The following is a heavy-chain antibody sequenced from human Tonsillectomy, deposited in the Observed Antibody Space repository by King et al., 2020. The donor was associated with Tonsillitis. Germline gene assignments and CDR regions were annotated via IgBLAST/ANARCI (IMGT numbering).Heavy chain of an antibody. V-gene: IGHV4-34*01. CDR3: AREGYGSGRVTFDY. D-gene: IGHD3-10*01. J-gene: IGHJ4*02. CDR2: INHSGST. Sequence: VQLQQWGAGLLKPSETLSLTCAVYGGSFSGYYWSWIRQPPGKGLEWIGEINHSGSTNYNPSLKSQVTISVDTSKNQFSLKLSSVTAADTAVYYCAREGYGSGRVTFDYWGQGTLVTVSS. CDR1: GGSFSGYY.